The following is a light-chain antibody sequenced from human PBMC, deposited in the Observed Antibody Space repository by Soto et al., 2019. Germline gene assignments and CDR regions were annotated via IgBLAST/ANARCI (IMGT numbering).Light chain of an antibody. V-gene: IGLV1-44*01. CDR3: AAWDARLNGYV. CDR1: SSNIGGNT. CDR2: SYD. J-gene: IGLJ1*01. Sequence: QSALTQPPSASGTPGQRVTISCSTSSSNIGGNTVNWYQQVPGTAPKLLIYSYDQRPSGVPDRFSGSKSGTSASLAISGLQSEDEADYYCAAWDARLNGYVFGTGTKVTV.